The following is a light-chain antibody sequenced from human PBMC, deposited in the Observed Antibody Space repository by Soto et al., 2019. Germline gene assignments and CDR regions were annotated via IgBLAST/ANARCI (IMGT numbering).Light chain of an antibody. CDR2: DVS. V-gene: IGLV2-11*01. CDR3: CSYAGTYSYV. J-gene: IGLJ1*01. CDR1: SSDVGAYNY. Sequence: QSALTQPRSVSGSPGQSVTISCTGTSSDVGAYNYVSWYQHHPGKAPKYMIYDVSKRPSGVPDRFSGSKSGNTASLTISGLQAEDVADYYCCSYAGTYSYVFGTGTKLTVL.